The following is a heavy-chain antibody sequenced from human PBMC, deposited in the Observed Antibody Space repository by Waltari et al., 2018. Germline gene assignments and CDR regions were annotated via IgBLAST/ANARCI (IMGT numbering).Heavy chain of an antibody. CDR1: GYTLTEFS. CDR3: ATGPPGGNSVDWYFDL. J-gene: IGHJ2*01. CDR2: FDPEDGET. D-gene: IGHD2-21*02. V-gene: IGHV1-24*01. Sequence: QVQLVQSGAEVKKPGASVKVSCKVSGYTLTEFSMHWVRQAPGKGLEWMGGFDPEDGETIYAQKFQGRVTMTEDTSTDTAYMELSSLRSEDTAVYYCATGPPGGNSVDWYFDLWGRGTLVTVSS.